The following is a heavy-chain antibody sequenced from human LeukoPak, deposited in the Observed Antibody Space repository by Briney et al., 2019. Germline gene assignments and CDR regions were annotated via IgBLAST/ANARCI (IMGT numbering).Heavy chain of an antibody. V-gene: IGHV1-69*04. CDR3: ARSSDGYKAPAFDY. CDR1: LGTLSNYA. Sequence: GASVKVSCKASLGTLSNYAISWVRQAPGQGLEWMGRIIPILGIPKYAQKFQGRVTITAGKATSTAYMELSSLRSEDTAVYYCARSSDGYKAPAFDYWGQGTVVTVSS. CDR2: IIPILGIP. J-gene: IGHJ4*02. D-gene: IGHD5-24*01.